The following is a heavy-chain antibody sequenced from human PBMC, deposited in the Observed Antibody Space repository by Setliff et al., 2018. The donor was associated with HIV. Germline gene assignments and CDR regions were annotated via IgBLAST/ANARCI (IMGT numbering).Heavy chain of an antibody. J-gene: IGHJ6*02. Sequence: SETLSLTCAVYGGSFTTYYWSWIRQPPGKGLEWIGEINHIGSTSYNPSLKSRVAISVDTSKSQFSLKMTSVTAADTAVYYCARGLSVYSYANVYYYHGMDVWGQGTTVTVSS. CDR2: INHIGST. CDR3: ARGLSVYSYANVYYYHGMDV. CDR1: GGSFTTYY. D-gene: IGHD5-18*01. V-gene: IGHV4-34*01.